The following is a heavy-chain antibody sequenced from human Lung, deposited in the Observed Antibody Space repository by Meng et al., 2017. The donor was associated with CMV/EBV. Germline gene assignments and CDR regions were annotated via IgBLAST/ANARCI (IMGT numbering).Heavy chain of an antibody. J-gene: IGHJ4*02. CDR2: VYPGDSDT. Sequence: XVSCKGSGDTFTGYWIGWVRQMPGKGLEWMGIVYPGDSDTRYSPSFQGRVSISVDKSISTAYLHWSSLRASDTAMYYCTRHLRGEPIDSCGQGTLVT. D-gene: IGHD3-10*01. CDR3: TRHLRGEPIDS. CDR1: GDTFTGYW. V-gene: IGHV5-51*01.